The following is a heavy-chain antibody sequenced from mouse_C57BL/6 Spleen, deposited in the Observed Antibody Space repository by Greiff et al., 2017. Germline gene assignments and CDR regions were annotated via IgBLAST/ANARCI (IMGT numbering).Heavy chain of an antibody. D-gene: IGHD1-1*01. V-gene: IGHV1-72*01. CDR1: GYTFTSYW. CDR2: IDPNSGGT. J-gene: IGHJ4*01. CDR3: AKSVKGSSCGDAMDY. Sequence: VQLQQPGAELVKPGASVKLSCKASGYTFTSYWMPWVKQRPGRGLEWIGRIDPNSGGTNYNEKFTSQDTLTVDKPSSTAYMQLSSLTSEDSAVYYCAKSVKGSSCGDAMDYWGQGTSVTVAS.